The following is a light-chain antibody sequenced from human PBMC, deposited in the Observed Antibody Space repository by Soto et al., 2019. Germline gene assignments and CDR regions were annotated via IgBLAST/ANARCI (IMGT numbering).Light chain of an antibody. Sequence: QSALTQPPSASGSPGQSVTISCTGTSSDVGGYDYVSWYQHHPGKAPKLLIYEVTKRPSGVPDRFSGSKSGNTASLAVSGVQTEDEADYYCSSSAAGPDYVFGTGTKLTVL. V-gene: IGLV2-8*01. CDR1: SSDVGGYDY. J-gene: IGLJ1*01. CDR3: SSSAAGPDYV. CDR2: EVT.